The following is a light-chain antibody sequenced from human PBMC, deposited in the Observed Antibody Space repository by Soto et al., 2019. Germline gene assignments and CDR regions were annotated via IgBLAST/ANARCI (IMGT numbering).Light chain of an antibody. Sequence: EIVMTQSPATLSVSPGERATLSCRASQSVSSNLAWYQQKPGQAPRLLIYGASTRATGIPARFSGSGSGTEFTLTISSLQSEDFAVYYCQQYHHWPPFFGGGTKVEIK. CDR3: QQYHHWPPF. CDR2: GAS. V-gene: IGKV3-15*01. CDR1: QSVSSN. J-gene: IGKJ4*01.